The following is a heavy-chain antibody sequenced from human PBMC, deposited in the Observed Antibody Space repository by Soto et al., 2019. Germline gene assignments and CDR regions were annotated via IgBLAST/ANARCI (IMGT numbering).Heavy chain of an antibody. Sequence: PGESLKISCQASGYSFTNYWIAWVRQVPGKGLEWMGIIYPDDSDTRYNPTFEGHVTISADKSISTAYLQWSSLKASDTAMYYCARHLPPAGSGWFSYYYWGQGSLVTVSS. D-gene: IGHD6-19*01. V-gene: IGHV5-51*01. CDR2: IYPDDSDT. J-gene: IGHJ4*02. CDR3: ARHLPPAGSGWFSYYY. CDR1: GYSFTNYW.